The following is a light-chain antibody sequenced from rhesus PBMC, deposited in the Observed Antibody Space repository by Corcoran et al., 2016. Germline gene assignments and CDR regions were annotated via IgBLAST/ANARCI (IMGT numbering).Light chain of an antibody. CDR2: EAS. Sequence: DIQMTQSPSSLSASVGDRVTITCRASQGITNDLAWYQQKPGEIPKLLIYEASSLESGIPSRFSGSGSGTDFPLTITSLQPEDFAIYYCQHYYRTPYSFGQGTKVEIK. J-gene: IGKJ2*01. CDR3: QHYYRTPYS. V-gene: IGKV1S17*01. CDR1: QGITND.